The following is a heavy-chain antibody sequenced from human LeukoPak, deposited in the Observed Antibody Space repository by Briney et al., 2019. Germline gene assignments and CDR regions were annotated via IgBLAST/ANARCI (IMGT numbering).Heavy chain of an antibody. J-gene: IGHJ4*02. D-gene: IGHD2-2*01. Sequence: ASVKVSCKASGYIFTGYYMHWVRQAPGQELGWMGRINPNSGGTNYAQKFQGRVTMTTDTSTSTAYMELRSLRSDDTAVYYCATGWDQLPFDYWGQGTLVTVSS. CDR2: INPNSGGT. CDR3: ATGWDQLPFDY. CDR1: GYIFTGYY. V-gene: IGHV1/OR15-1*04.